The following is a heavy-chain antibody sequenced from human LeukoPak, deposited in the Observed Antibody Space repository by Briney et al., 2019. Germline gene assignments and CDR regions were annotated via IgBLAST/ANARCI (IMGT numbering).Heavy chain of an antibody. D-gene: IGHD3-3*01. CDR1: GGSISSSSYY. CDR2: IYYSGST. Sequence: SETLSLTCTVSGGSISSSSYYWGWIRQPPGKGLEWIGSIYYSGSTYYNPSLKSRVTISVDTPKNQFSLKLSSVTAADTAVYYCARDVGDFWSGYYHSWFDPWGQGTLVTVSS. CDR3: ARDVGDFWSGYYHSWFDP. J-gene: IGHJ5*02. V-gene: IGHV4-39*02.